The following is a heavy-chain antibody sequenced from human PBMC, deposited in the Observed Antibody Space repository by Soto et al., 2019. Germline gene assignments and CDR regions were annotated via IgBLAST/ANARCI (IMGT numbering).Heavy chain of an antibody. D-gene: IGHD3-10*01. Sequence: PGESLKISCKGSGYSFTSYWIGWVRQMPGKGPEWMGIIYPGDSDTRYSPSFQGQVTISADKSISTAYLQWSSLKASDTAMYYCARVRGGNSLSYYFDYWGQGTLVTVSS. CDR2: IYPGDSDT. CDR3: ARVRGGNSLSYYFDY. CDR1: GYSFTSYW. J-gene: IGHJ4*02. V-gene: IGHV5-51*01.